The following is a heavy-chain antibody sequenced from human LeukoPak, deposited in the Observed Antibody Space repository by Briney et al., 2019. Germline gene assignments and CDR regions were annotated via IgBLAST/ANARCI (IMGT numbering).Heavy chain of an antibody. CDR1: GGSISSYY. CDR2: IYYSGST. V-gene: IGHV4-59*01. CDR3: ARYLWFGGLYYYGMDV. Sequence: SETLSLTCTVSGGSISSYYWSWIRQPPGKGLEWIGYIYYSGSTNYNPSLKSRVTISVDTSKNQFSPKLSSVTAADTAVYYCARYLWFGGLYYYGMDVWGQGTTVTVSS. J-gene: IGHJ6*02. D-gene: IGHD3-10*01.